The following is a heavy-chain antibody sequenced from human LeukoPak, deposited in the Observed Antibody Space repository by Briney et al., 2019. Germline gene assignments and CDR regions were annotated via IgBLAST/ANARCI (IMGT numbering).Heavy chain of an antibody. CDR2: IWNAGTNT. V-gene: IGHV3-33*06. CDR1: GFSFSTYG. CDR3: AKDTIRDYGDYGPDYFDY. D-gene: IGHD4-17*01. Sequence: PGGSLRLSCAASGFSFSTYGMHWVRQAPGKGLEWVALIWNAGTNTYYADSVKGRFTISRDNSKNTLYLQMNSLRAEDTAVYYCAKDTIRDYGDYGPDYFDYWGQGTLVTVSS. J-gene: IGHJ4*02.